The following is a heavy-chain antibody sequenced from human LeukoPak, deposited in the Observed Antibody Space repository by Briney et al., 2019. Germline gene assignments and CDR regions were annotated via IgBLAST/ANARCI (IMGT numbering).Heavy chain of an antibody. D-gene: IGHD6-19*01. V-gene: IGHV1-18*01. J-gene: IGHJ6*02. CDR3: ARDSHDRIAVAGAHYYYYGMDV. Sequence: ASVKVSCKASGYTFTSYGISWVRQAPGQGLEWMGWISAYNGNTNYAQKLQGRVTMTTDTSTSTAYMELRSLRSDATAVYYCARDSHDRIAVAGAHYYYYGMDVWGRGTTVTVSS. CDR1: GYTFTSYG. CDR2: ISAYNGNT.